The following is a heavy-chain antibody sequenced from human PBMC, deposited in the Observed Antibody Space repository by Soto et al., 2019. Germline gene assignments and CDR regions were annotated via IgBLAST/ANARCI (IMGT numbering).Heavy chain of an antibody. D-gene: IGHD3-10*01. Sequence: ASVKVSCKASGYTFTGYYMHWVRQAPGQGLEWMGWINPNSGGTNYAQKFQGWVTMTRDTSISTAYMELSSLRGEDTAVYYCAREKYGDFFDYWGQGTLVTVSS. CDR1: GYTFTGYY. CDR2: INPNSGGT. J-gene: IGHJ4*02. CDR3: AREKYGDFFDY. V-gene: IGHV1-2*04.